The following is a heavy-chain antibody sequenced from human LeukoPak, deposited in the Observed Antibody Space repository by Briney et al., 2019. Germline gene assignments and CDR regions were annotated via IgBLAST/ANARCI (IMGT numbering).Heavy chain of an antibody. J-gene: IGHJ4*02. CDR3: ARDYYDSSGYYLVQYYFDY. D-gene: IGHD3-22*01. V-gene: IGHV1-46*01. Sequence: ASVKVSYKASGYTFTIYYMHWVRQAPGQGLEWMGIINPSGGSTSYAQKFQGRVTMTRDMSTSTVYMELSSLRSEDTAVYYCARDYYDSSGYYLVQYYFDYWGQGTLVTVSS. CDR2: INPSGGST. CDR1: GYTFTIYY.